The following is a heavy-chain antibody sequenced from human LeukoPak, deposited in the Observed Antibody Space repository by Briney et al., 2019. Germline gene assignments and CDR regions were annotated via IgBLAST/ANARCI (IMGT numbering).Heavy chain of an antibody. J-gene: IGHJ5*02. CDR3: ARGFGTTQYNWFDP. V-gene: IGHV7-4-1*02. D-gene: IGHD3-10*01. CDR1: GGTFSSYA. CDR2: IDTNTGNP. Sequence: GASVKVSCKASGGTFSSYAISWVRQAPGQGLEWMGWIDTNTGNPTYAQGFTGRFVFSLDTSVSTAYLQISSLKAEDTAVYYCARGFGTTQYNWFDPWGQGTLVTVSS.